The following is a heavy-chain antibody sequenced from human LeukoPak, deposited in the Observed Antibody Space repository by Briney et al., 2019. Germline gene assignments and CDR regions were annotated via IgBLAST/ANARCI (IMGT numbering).Heavy chain of an antibody. CDR1: GYTFTGYY. J-gene: IGHJ6*02. CDR3: ARVGRTVTRNYYYYGMDV. CDR2: INPNSGGT. Sequence: ASVKVSCKASGYTFTGYYMHWVRQPPGQGLEWMGWINPNSGGTNYAQKFQGRVTMTRDTSISTAYMELSRLRSDDTAVYYCARVGRTVTRNYYYYGMDVWGQGTTVTVSS. D-gene: IGHD4-17*01. V-gene: IGHV1-2*02.